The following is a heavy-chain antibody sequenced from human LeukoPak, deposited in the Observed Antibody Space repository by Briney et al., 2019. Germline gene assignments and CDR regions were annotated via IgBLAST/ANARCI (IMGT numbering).Heavy chain of an antibody. D-gene: IGHD7-27*01. CDR1: GFAFSTYG. Sequence: PGTSLRLSCAASGFAFSTYGMQWVRQAPGKGLEWVAVILGGGSKAHYADSVRGRFTVSRDNSKNTLHLQMNSLRAEDTAVYYCARDSITGDNSLDYWGRGTLVTVSS. V-gene: IGHV3-33*05. J-gene: IGHJ4*02. CDR2: ILGGGSKA. CDR3: ARDSITGDNSLDY.